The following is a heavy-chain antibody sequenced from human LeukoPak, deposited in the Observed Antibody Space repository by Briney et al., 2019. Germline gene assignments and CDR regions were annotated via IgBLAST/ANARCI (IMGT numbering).Heavy chain of an antibody. CDR3: ARVGQLAFNWFDP. D-gene: IGHD6-6*01. CDR1: GGSISSYY. CDR2: IYYSGST. J-gene: IGHJ5*02. V-gene: IGHV4-59*01. Sequence: SETLSLTCTVSGGSISSYYWNWIRQPPGRGLEWIGYIYYSGSTNYNPSLKSRVTISVDTSKNQFSLKLSSVTAADTAVYYCARVGQLAFNWFDPWGQGTLVTVSS.